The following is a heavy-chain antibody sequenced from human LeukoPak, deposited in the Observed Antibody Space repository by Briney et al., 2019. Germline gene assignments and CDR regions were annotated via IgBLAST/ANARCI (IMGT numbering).Heavy chain of an antibody. CDR1: GFTFSSYS. V-gene: IGHV3-21*04. J-gene: IGHJ4*02. D-gene: IGHD2-2*01. CDR3: ATLGGGYCSSTSCSRLNDFDY. Sequence: GGSLRLSCAASGFTFSSYSMNWVRQAPGKGLEWVSSISSSSSYIYYADSVKGRFTISRDNSKNTLYLQMNSLRAEDTAVYYCATLGGGYCSSTSCSRLNDFDYWGQGTLVTVSS. CDR2: ISSSSSYI.